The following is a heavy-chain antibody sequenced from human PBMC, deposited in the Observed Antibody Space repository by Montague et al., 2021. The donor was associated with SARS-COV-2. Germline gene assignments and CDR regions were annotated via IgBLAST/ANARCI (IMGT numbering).Heavy chain of an antibody. J-gene: IGHJ6*02. Sequence: TLSLTCTVPGDSISSANYYWNWIRQNPGKGLEWIGYIYYTGGTHYNPSLESRLTMSIDTSKSQFSLRLSSVTAADTAVYYCTREGYQVLWSDYYYYGMDVWGQGTTVTVSS. CDR2: IYYTGGT. V-gene: IGHV4-31*03. CDR3: TREGYQVLWSDYYYYGMDV. D-gene: IGHD2-2*01. CDR1: GDSISSANYY.